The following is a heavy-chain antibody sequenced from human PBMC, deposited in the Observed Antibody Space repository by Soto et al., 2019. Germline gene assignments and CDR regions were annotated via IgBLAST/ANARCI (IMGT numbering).Heavy chain of an antibody. CDR1: GYTFTSYG. D-gene: IGHD5-18*01. Sequence: QVQLVQSGAEVKKPGASVKVSCKASGYTFTSYGISWVRQAPGQGLEWMGCISAYNGNTNYAQKLQGRVTMTTDTSTSTPYMELRSPRSDDTAVYYCAKERGYSYGYDYWGQGTLVTVSS. CDR3: AKERGYSYGYDY. CDR2: ISAYNGNT. J-gene: IGHJ4*02. V-gene: IGHV1-18*01.